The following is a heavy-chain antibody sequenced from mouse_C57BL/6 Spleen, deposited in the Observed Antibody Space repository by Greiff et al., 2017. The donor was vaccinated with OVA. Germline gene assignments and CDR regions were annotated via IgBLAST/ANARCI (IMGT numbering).Heavy chain of an antibody. Sequence: EVKLMESGAELVKPGASVKLSCTASGFNIKDYYMHWVKQRTEQGLEWIGRIDPEDGETKYAPQFQGKATITADTSSNTAYLQLSSLTSEDTAVYYCARPVVEGPSGRGDVWGTGTTVTVSS. V-gene: IGHV14-2*01. CDR1: GFNIKDYY. D-gene: IGHD1-1*01. CDR3: ARPVVEGPSGRGDV. J-gene: IGHJ1*03. CDR2: IDPEDGET.